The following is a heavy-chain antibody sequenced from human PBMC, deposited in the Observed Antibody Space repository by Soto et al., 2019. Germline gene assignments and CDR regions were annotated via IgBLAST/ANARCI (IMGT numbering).Heavy chain of an antibody. D-gene: IGHD2-15*01. CDR1: LPSINVSNVF. Sequence: NPALTSTFSLPSINVSNVFWGWGRQPPGKGLEWIGNVDYSGTAYFSPSLATRVTFHVDTSKNQFSLTLYSVTAADTAGDYGARITGRNIDDCGQGILVIVYS. CDR3: ARITGRNIDD. V-gene: IGHV4-39*01. CDR2: VDYSGTA. J-gene: IGHJ4*02.